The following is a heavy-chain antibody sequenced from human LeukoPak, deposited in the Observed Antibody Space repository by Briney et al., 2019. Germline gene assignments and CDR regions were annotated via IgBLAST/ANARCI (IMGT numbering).Heavy chain of an antibody. D-gene: IGHD3-22*01. J-gene: IGHJ4*02. Sequence: GGSLRLSCAASGFTFDDYGMSWVRQAPRKGLEWVSGINWNGGSTGYADSVKGRFTISRDNAKNSLYLQMNSLRAEDTALYYCAGDLWGYDSSGYYYSYWGQGTLVTVSS. CDR2: INWNGGST. V-gene: IGHV3-20*04. CDR1: GFTFDDYG. CDR3: AGDLWGYDSSGYYYSY.